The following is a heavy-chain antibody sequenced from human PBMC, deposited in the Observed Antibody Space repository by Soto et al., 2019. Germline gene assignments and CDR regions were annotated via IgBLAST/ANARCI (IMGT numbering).Heavy chain of an antibody. CDR3: AREVTTKGWYFDL. D-gene: IGHD3-22*01. CDR2: ISAYNGNT. CDR1: GYSFTSYG. Sequence: QVQLVQSGAEVKKPWASVKVSFKTSGYSFTSYGISWVREAPGQGFEWMGWISAYNGNTNYAQKLQGRVTMTTDTSTSTAYMELRSLRSDDTAVYYCAREVTTKGWYFDLWGRGTLVTVSS. V-gene: IGHV1-18*01. J-gene: IGHJ2*01.